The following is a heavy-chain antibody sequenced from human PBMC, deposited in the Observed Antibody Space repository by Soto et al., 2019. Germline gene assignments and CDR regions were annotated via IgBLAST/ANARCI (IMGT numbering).Heavy chain of an antibody. J-gene: IGHJ4*02. Sequence: SETLSLTCTDSGGSISSYYWIWIRQPPGRGLEWVGFIYYSGSTNYNPSLKSRVTISVDTSKNQFSLKLSSVTAADTAVYYCARVYYDSSGYYSYFDYWGQGILVTVSS. CDR2: IYYSGST. CDR1: GGSISSYY. V-gene: IGHV4-59*08. CDR3: ARVYYDSSGYYSYFDY. D-gene: IGHD3-22*01.